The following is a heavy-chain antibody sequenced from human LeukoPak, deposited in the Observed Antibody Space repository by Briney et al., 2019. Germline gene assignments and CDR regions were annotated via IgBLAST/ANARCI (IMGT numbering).Heavy chain of an antibody. CDR3: AKDYRPHDFWSGLVDY. J-gene: IGHJ4*02. D-gene: IGHD3-3*01. V-gene: IGHV3-48*03. CDR2: ISTSGSTK. Sequence: GGSLRLSCAASGFTFSSFEMNWVRQAPGRGLEWLSHISTSGSTKYYANSVKGRFTISRDNAENSVYLQMNSLRAEDTAVYYCAKDYRPHDFWSGLVDYWGQGTLVTVSS. CDR1: GFTFSSFE.